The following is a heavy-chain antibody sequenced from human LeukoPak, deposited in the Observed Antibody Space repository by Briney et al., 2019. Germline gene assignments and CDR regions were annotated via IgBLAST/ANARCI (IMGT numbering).Heavy chain of an antibody. J-gene: IGHJ5*02. V-gene: IGHV3-7*04. D-gene: IGHD3-16*01. CDR1: GFTFGDYA. Sequence: GGSLRLSCTASGFTFGDYAMTWVRQAPGKGLEWVANIKQDGSEKYYVDSVKGRFTISRDNAKKSLYLQMNSLRAEDTAVYFCARDMIILQSWGQGTLVTVSS. CDR3: ARDMIILQS. CDR2: IKQDGSEK.